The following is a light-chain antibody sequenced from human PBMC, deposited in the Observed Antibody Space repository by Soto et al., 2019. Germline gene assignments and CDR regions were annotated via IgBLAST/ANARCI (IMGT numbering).Light chain of an antibody. Sequence: QTVVTQSPSVSGAPGQRVTISCTGSSSNIGAGYDVHWYQQLPGTAPKLLIYGNSNRPSGVPDRFSGSKSGTSASLAITGLQAEDEADYYCQSYDSSLSGYVVFGGGTQLTVL. CDR1: SSNIGAGYD. CDR3: QSYDSSLSGYVV. J-gene: IGLJ2*01. CDR2: GNS. V-gene: IGLV1-40*01.